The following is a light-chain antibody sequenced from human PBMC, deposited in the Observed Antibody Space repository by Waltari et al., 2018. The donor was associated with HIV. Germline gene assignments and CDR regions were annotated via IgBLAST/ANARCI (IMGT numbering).Light chain of an antibody. CDR3: QQRSDWPRLT. CDR2: DAS. Sequence: IVLTQSPATLSLSLAAGATLSCKASQGVSSFLAWFQQKPGQAPRLLISDASTRATGIPARFSGSGSGTDFTLTISSLEPEDFAVYYCQQRSDWPRLTFGGGTKVEIK. CDR1: QGVSSF. J-gene: IGKJ4*01. V-gene: IGKV3-11*01.